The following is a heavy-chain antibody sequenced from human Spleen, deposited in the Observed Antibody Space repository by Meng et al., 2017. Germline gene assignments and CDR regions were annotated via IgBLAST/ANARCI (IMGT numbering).Heavy chain of an antibody. V-gene: IGHV6-1*01. D-gene: IGHD5-24*01. J-gene: IGHJ4*02. Sequence: QVQLQQSGPGLVKPSQTRSLTCAISGDSVSGNSAAWNWIRQSPSRGLEWLGRTYYRYAWYNDYAVSVQGRITINADTSMNQFSLQLNSVTPEDTAVYYCAHGLAFDYWGQGTLVTVSS. CDR2: TYYRYAWYN. CDR3: AHGLAFDY. CDR1: GDSVSGNSAA.